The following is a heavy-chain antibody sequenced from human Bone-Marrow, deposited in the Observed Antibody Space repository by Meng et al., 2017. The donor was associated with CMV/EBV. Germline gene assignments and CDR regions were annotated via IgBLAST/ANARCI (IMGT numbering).Heavy chain of an antibody. CDR2: IYYSGST. CDR3: ARVPGQEYYYYYGMDV. Sequence: SETLSLTCTVSGGSISSYYWSWIRQRPGKGLEWIGYIYYSGSTNYNPSLKSRVTISVDTSKNQFSLKLSSVTAADTAVYYCARVPGQEYYYYYGMDVWGQGTTVTVSS. J-gene: IGHJ6*02. CDR1: GGSISSYY. V-gene: IGHV4-59*01. D-gene: IGHD3-10*01.